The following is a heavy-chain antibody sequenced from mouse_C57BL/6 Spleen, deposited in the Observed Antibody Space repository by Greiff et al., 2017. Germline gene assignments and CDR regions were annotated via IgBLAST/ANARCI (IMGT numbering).Heavy chain of an antibody. CDR3: ARESYGNYYFDY. D-gene: IGHD2-1*01. J-gene: IGHJ2*01. Sequence: VQLQQPGAELVRPGSSVKLSCKASGYTFTSYWMDWVKQRPGQGLEWIGNIYPSDSETHYNQTFKDKGTSTVDESSSTASMQLRSLRSEDAAVDYCARESYGNYYFDYWGQGTTLTVSS. V-gene: IGHV1-61*01. CDR1: GYTFTSYW. CDR2: IYPSDSET.